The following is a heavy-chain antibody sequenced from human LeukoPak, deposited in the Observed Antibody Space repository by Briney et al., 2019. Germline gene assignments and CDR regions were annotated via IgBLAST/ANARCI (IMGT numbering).Heavy chain of an antibody. CDR1: GYTFTGYY. CDR2: INPNSGGT. Sequence: ASVKVSCKASGYTFTGYYMHWVRQAPGQGLEWMGRINPNSGGTNYAQKFQGRVTMTRDTSISTAYMELGRLRSDDTAVYYCARDFPTSIAAAGTDYWGQGTLVTVSS. V-gene: IGHV1-2*06. J-gene: IGHJ4*02. D-gene: IGHD6-13*01. CDR3: ARDFPTSIAAAGTDY.